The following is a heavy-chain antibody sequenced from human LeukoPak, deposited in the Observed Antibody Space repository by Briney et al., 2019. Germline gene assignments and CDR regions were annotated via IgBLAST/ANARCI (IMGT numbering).Heavy chain of an antibody. Sequence: SETLSLTCSVSGGSINNYYWNWIRQPPGKGLEWIGYIYYSGSTRYNPSLQSRVTMSIGTSKTQFSLKLDSVTAADTAVYYCARSFTGSYYGSGSYYNPRTFFDYWGQGTLVTVSS. CDR2: IYYSGST. CDR1: GGSINNYY. J-gene: IGHJ4*02. CDR3: ARSFTGSYYGSGSYYNPRTFFDY. D-gene: IGHD3-10*01. V-gene: IGHV4-59*12.